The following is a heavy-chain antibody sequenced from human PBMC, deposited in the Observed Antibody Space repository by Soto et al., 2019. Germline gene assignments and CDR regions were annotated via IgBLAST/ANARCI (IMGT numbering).Heavy chain of an antibody. D-gene: IGHD3-22*01. CDR3: ARAVDYYDSSGYYTHEYFQH. Sequence: QVQLVQSGAEVKKPGASVKVSCKASGYTFTSYGISWVRQAPGQGLEGMGWISAYNGNTNYAQKIQGRVTMTTDTSTSTAYMELRSLRSDDTAVYYCARAVDYYDSSGYYTHEYFQHWGQGTLVTVSS. V-gene: IGHV1-18*01. CDR2: ISAYNGNT. CDR1: GYTFTSYG. J-gene: IGHJ1*01.